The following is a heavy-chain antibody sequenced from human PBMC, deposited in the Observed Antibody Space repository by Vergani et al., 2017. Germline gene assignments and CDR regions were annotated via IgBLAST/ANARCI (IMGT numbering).Heavy chain of an antibody. J-gene: IGHJ4*02. CDR2: INPSGGHT. Sequence: QVQVVQSGAEVKKSGASVKVSCKTSGYTFSNYYMHWVRQAPGQGLEWMGIINPSGGHTNYAQKFQGRVTMTRDTSTSTVYMELSSLRSEDTAIYYWARGDYGILPGYRYWVQGTLVTVSA. CDR3: ARGDYGILPGYRY. V-gene: IGHV1-46*03. CDR1: GYTFSNYY. D-gene: IGHD3-9*01.